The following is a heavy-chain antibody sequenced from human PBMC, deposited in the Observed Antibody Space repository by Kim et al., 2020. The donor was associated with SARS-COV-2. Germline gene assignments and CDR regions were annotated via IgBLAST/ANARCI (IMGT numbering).Heavy chain of an antibody. CDR3: AREGWLVGFDY. D-gene: IGHD6-19*01. Sequence: NDYALSVKSRVTINPDTSKNHFSLQLNSVTPEDTAVYYCAREGWLVGFDYWGQGTLVTVSS. J-gene: IGHJ4*02. CDR2: N. V-gene: IGHV6-1*01.